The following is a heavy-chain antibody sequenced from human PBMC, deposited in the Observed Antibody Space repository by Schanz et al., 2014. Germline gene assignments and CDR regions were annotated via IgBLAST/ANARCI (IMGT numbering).Heavy chain of an antibody. D-gene: IGHD4-4*01. J-gene: IGHJ5*02. V-gene: IGHV1-2*02. CDR2: INPLSGAT. CDR3: ARRGPNCSNNACYHGWFDP. CDR1: GYTFTGYY. Sequence: QVLLVQSGAEVKQPGASVKVSCKASGYTFTGYYIHWVRQAPGQGFEWMGWINPLSGATDYAPTCQGRVSRNRDTRSRTAYMEVTRLVSSDTAVYYCARRGPNCSNNACYHGWFDPWGQGTLVTVSS.